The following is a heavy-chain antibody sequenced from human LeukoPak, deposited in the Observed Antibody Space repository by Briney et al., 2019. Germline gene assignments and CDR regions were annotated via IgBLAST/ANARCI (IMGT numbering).Heavy chain of an antibody. V-gene: IGHV3-21*04. CDR1: EFTFSTYS. J-gene: IGHJ3*02. CDR2: ISSSSSDI. CDR3: ARGVMITFGGVIDLDAFDI. D-gene: IGHD3-16*02. Sequence: GGSLRLSCAASEFTFSTYSMNWVRQAPGKGLEWVSIISSSSSDIHYADSVKGRFTISRDNAKNSLYLQMNSLRAEDTAVYYCARGVMITFGGVIDLDAFDIWGQGTMVTVSS.